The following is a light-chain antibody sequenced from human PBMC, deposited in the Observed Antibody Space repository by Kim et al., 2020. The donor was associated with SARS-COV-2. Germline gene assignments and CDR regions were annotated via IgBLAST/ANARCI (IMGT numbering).Light chain of an antibody. Sequence: RQTAPPPCTGNSNNVGYQGAAWLQQHQGHPPKLLSHRDNNRPSGVSERLSASRSGSTAYLTITGLQPEDEADYYCSAWDISLNAWVFGGGTKLTVL. V-gene: IGLV10-54*01. CDR2: RDN. J-gene: IGLJ3*02. CDR1: SNNVGYQG. CDR3: SAWDISLNAWV.